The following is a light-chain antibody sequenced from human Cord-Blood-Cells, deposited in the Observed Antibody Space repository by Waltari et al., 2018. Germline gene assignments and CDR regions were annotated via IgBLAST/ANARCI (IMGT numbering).Light chain of an antibody. J-gene: IGKJ4*01. CDR1: QSVSSSY. V-gene: IGKV3-20*01. CDR2: GAS. CDR3: QQYGSSP. Sequence: EIVLTQSPGTLSLSPGERATLSCRARQSVSSSYLAWYQQKPGQAPRLLIYGASSRATGIPDRFSGSGSGTDFTLTISRLEPEDFAVYYCQQYGSSPFGGGTKVEI.